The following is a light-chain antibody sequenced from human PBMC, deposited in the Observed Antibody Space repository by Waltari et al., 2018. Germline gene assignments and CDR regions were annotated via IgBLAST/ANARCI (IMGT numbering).Light chain of an antibody. CDR2: DAS. V-gene: IGKV3-11*01. CDR3: QQRSNWPWT. J-gene: IGKJ1*01. CDR1: QSVSSD. Sequence: EIVLTQSPATLSLSPGERATPPCRASQSVSSDVAWYQQKPGQAPRLLINDASNRATGIPARFSGGGSGADFTLTISSLEPEDFAVYYCQQRSNWPWTFGQGTKVEIK.